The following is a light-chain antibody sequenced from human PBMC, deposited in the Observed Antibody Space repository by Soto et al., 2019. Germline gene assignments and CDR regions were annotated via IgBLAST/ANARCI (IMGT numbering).Light chain of an antibody. J-gene: IGKJ5*01. CDR2: DAS. CDR1: QTVSRF. CDR3: QQYKSWRSIT. Sequence: EIALTQSPATLSLSPGERATLSCRASQTVSRFLAWYQQKPGQAPRLLIYDASDRATGIPARFSGSGSGTDFTPTISSLQSEDFAVYYCQQYKSWRSITFGQGTRLEIK. V-gene: IGKV3-11*01.